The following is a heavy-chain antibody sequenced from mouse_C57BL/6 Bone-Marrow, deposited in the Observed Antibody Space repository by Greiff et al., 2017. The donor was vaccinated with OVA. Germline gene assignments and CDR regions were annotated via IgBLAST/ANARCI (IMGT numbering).Heavy chain of an antibody. V-gene: IGHV1-82*01. CDR3: ALLGGFAY. D-gene: IGHD2-10*01. J-gene: IGHJ3*01. Sequence: VQLQQSGPELVKPGASVKISCKASGYAFSSSWMNWVKQRPGKGLEWIGRIYPGDGDTNYNGKFKGKATLTADKSSSTAYMQLSSLTSEDSAVYFCALLGGFAYWGQGTLVTVSA. CDR1: GYAFSSSW. CDR2: IYPGDGDT.